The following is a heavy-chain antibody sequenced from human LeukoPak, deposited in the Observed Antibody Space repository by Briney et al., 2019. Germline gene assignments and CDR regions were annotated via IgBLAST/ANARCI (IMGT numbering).Heavy chain of an antibody. J-gene: IGHJ4*02. D-gene: IGHD6-19*01. CDR2: IYSGGST. Sequence: GGSLRLSCAASGFTVSSNYMTWVRQAPGKGLEWVSVIYSGGSTYYADSVEGRFTISRDNSRNTLYLQMNSLRGEDTAVYYCARDSIAVVGTDYWGQGTLVTVSS. CDR3: ARDSIAVVGTDY. CDR1: GFTVSSNY. V-gene: IGHV3-66*01.